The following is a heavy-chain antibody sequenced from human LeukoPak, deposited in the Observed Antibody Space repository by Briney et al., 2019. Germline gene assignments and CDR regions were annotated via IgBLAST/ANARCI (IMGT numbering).Heavy chain of an antibody. Sequence: GRSLRLSCAASGFTFSSYAMHWVRQAPGKGLEWVAVISYDGSNKYYADSVEGRFTISRDNSKNTLYLQMNSLRAEDTAVYYCARAPLDYYDSSGYFDYWGQGTLVTVSS. D-gene: IGHD3-22*01. J-gene: IGHJ4*02. CDR1: GFTFSSYA. V-gene: IGHV3-30-3*01. CDR2: ISYDGSNK. CDR3: ARAPLDYYDSSGYFDY.